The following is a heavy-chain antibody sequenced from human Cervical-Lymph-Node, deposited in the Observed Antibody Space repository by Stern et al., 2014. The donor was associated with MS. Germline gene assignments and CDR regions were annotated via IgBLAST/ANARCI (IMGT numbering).Heavy chain of an antibody. D-gene: IGHD6-13*01. Sequence: QVQLMQSGAEVKKPGASVKVSCKASGYTFTGYFMHWVRQAPGQGLEWMGRIHPHSGGTEYAQNFQGRVTMTRDTSISTAYMELSRLRSDDKAVYYCARSAIEIAAPGHFDYWGQGTLVTVSS. V-gene: IGHV1-2*06. CDR2: IHPHSGGT. CDR1: GYTFTGYF. J-gene: IGHJ4*02. CDR3: ARSAIEIAAPGHFDY.